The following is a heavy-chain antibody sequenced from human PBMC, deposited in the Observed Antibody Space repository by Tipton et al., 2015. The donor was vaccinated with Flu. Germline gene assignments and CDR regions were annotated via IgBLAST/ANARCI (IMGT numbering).Heavy chain of an antibody. D-gene: IGHD6-19*01. CDR3: ARSRGYSSGWPLFSFDY. J-gene: IGHJ4*02. Sequence: TLSLTCTVSGGSISSYYWSWIRQPPGKGLEWIGYIYYSGSTNYNPSLKSRVTISVDTSKNQFSLKLSSVTAADTAVYYCARSRGYSSGWPLFSFDYWGQGTLVPVSS. V-gene: IGHV4-59*01. CDR2: IYYSGST. CDR1: GGSISSYY.